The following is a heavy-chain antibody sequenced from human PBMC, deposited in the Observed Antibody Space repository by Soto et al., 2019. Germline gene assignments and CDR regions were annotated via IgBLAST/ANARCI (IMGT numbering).Heavy chain of an antibody. V-gene: IGHV4-39*01. Sequence: SETLSLTCTVSGGSISSSSFHWGWIRQPPGKGLEWIGSIYYSGSTYYSPSLKSRVTISVDTSKNQFSLKLSSVTAADTAVYYCARADMGGSSWPFDYWGQGTLVTVSS. J-gene: IGHJ4*02. CDR1: GGSISSSSFH. D-gene: IGHD6-13*01. CDR3: ARADMGGSSWPFDY. CDR2: IYYSGST.